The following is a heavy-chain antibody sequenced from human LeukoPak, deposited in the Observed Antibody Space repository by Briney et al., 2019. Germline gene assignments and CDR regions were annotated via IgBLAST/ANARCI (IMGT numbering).Heavy chain of an antibody. J-gene: IGHJ5*02. V-gene: IGHV3-30*02. Sequence: GGSLRLSCAASGLTFSTYGMHWVRQAPGKGLEWVAFIRFDGSNKYYADSVKGRFTISRDNSKSTLYLQMNSLRPEDTAVYYCAKDTHSGYYNPWGQGTLVTVSS. CDR3: AKDTHSGYYNP. D-gene: IGHD3-22*01. CDR2: IRFDGSNK. CDR1: GLTFSTYG.